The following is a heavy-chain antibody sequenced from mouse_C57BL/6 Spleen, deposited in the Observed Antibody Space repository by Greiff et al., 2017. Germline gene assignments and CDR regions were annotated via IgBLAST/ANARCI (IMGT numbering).Heavy chain of an antibody. CDR1: GYTFTSYG. J-gene: IGHJ4*01. Sequence: QVQLQQSGAELARPGASVKLSCKASGYTFTSYGISWVKQRTGQGLEWIGEIYPRSGNTYYNEKFKGKATLTADKSSSTAYMELRGLTSEDSAVYFCVYNGRYYAMDYRGQGASVTVSS. D-gene: IGHD2-3*01. CDR2: IYPRSGNT. V-gene: IGHV1-81*01. CDR3: VYNGRYYAMDY.